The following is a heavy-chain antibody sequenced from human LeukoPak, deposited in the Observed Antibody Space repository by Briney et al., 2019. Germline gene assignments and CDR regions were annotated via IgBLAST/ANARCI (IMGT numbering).Heavy chain of an antibody. D-gene: IGHD2-15*01. CDR2: IYYSGST. Sequence: SETLSLTCSVSGDSISNYYWSWIRQPPGKGLEWIGYIYYSGSTNYNPSLKSRVTISVDTSKNQFSLKLSSVTAADTAVYYCARVYCSGGSCYFRGYYYYYYMDVWGKGTTVTVSS. V-gene: IGHV4-59*12. J-gene: IGHJ6*03. CDR3: ARVYCSGGSCYFRGYYYYYYMDV. CDR1: GDSISNYY.